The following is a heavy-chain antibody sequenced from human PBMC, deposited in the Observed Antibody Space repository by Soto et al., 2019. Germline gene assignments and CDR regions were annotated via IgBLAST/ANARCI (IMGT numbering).Heavy chain of an antibody. V-gene: IGHV1-3*01. Sequence: ASVKVSCKASGYTFTSYAMHWVRQAPGQRLEWMGWINAGNGNTKYSQKFQGRVTITRDTSASTAYMELSSLRSEDTAMYSCARDYCSGGRCYDYFDYWGQGALVTVSS. D-gene: IGHD2-15*01. CDR3: ARDYCSGGRCYDYFDY. J-gene: IGHJ4*02. CDR2: INAGNGNT. CDR1: GYTFTSYA.